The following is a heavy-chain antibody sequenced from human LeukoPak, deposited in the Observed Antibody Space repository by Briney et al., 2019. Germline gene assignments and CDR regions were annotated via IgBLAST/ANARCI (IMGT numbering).Heavy chain of an antibody. CDR2: IYPSDSDT. CDR1: GYNFATYW. Sequence: GESLKISCKGSGYNFATYWIDWVRQMPGKGLEWVGIIYPSDSDTRYSPSFQGQVTISADKSISTAYLQWSSLKASDTAICYCARRYGHDMHVWGQGTTVTVSS. V-gene: IGHV5-51*01. CDR3: ARRYGHDMHV. D-gene: IGHD4-17*01. J-gene: IGHJ6*02.